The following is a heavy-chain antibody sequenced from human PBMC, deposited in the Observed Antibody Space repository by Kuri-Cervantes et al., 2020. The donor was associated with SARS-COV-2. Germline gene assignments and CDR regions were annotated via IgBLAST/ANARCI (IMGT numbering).Heavy chain of an antibody. CDR1: GFTFSDYY. D-gene: IGHD3-22*01. J-gene: IGHJ4*02. V-gene: IGHV3-11*01. CDR3: ARDLLNYYDSSGYGY. Sequence: GEFLKISCAASGFTFSDYYMSWIRQAPGKGLEWVSYISSSGSTIYYADSVKGRFTISRDNAKSSLYLQMNSLRAEDTAVYYCARDLLNYYDSSGYGYWGQGTLVTVSS. CDR2: ISSSGSTI.